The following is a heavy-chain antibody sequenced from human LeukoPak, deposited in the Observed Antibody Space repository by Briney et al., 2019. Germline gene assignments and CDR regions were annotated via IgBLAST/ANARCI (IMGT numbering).Heavy chain of an antibody. CDR2: ISGSGAAT. D-gene: IGHD6-19*01. J-gene: IGHJ4*02. CDR3: AKRRGGSLAVAGTSFDY. Sequence: GKSLRLSCAASGFTFNSYGMSWVRQAPGKGLEWVSAISGSGAATSYADSVKGRFTISRDNSKNTLYLQMNSLRAEDTAVYYCAKRRGGSLAVAGTSFDYWGQGTLVTVSS. V-gene: IGHV3-23*01. CDR1: GFTFNSYG.